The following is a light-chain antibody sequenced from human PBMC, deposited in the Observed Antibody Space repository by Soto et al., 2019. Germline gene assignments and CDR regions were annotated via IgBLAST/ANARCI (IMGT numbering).Light chain of an antibody. CDR2: EVS. V-gene: IGLV2-14*01. CDR1: SSDVGAYNY. CDR3: SSYTTTTTRFL. J-gene: IGLJ3*02. Sequence: SALTQPASVSGSPGQSITVSCTGTSSDVGAYNYVSWYQQHPGKAPKLIIYEVSYRPPGVSGRFSASKSGNTASLTISGLQAEDEADYYCSSYTTTTTRFLFGGGTKLTVL.